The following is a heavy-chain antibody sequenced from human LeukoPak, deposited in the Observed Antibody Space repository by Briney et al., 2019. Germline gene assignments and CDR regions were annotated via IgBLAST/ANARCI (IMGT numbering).Heavy chain of an antibody. CDR1: GYTFTSYD. D-gene: IGHD2-2*01. CDR2: MNPNSGNT. J-gene: IGHJ3*02. Sequence: ASVKVPCKASGYTFTSYDINWVRQATGQGLEWMGWMNPNSGNTGYAQKFQGRVTMTRNTSISTAYMELSSLRSEDTAVYYCATSSPDGTDAFDIWGQGTMVTVSS. V-gene: IGHV1-8*01. CDR3: ATSSPDGTDAFDI.